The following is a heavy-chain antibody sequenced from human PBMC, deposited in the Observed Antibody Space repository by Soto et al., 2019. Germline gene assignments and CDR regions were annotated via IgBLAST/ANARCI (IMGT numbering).Heavy chain of an antibody. Sequence: PSETLSLTCTVSGGSISSGGYYWSWIRQHPGKGLGWIGYIYYSGSTYYNPSLKSRVTISVDTSKNQFSLKLSSVTAADTAVYYYARDSIAARRYYYYYGMDVWGQGTTVTVSS. D-gene: IGHD6-6*01. CDR1: GGSISSGGYY. V-gene: IGHV4-31*03. CDR2: IYYSGST. CDR3: ARDSIAARRYYYYYGMDV. J-gene: IGHJ6*02.